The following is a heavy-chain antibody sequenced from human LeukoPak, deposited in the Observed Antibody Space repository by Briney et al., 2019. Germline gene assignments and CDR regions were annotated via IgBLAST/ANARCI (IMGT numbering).Heavy chain of an antibody. V-gene: IGHV4-30-4*08. CDR1: GGSISSGDYY. Sequence: PSETLSLTCTVSGGSISSGDYYWSWIRQPPGKGLEWIGYIYYSGSTYYNPSLKSRVTISVDTSKNQFSLKLSSVTAADTAVYYCARGGRVSPFDYWGQGTLVTVSS. CDR2: IYYSGST. J-gene: IGHJ4*02. CDR3: ARGGRVSPFDY. D-gene: IGHD6-13*01.